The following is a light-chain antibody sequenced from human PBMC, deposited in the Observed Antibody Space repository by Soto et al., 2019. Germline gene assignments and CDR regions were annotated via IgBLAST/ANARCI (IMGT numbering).Light chain of an antibody. CDR3: MQSTQLPPT. CDR1: QSLLHITGETF. J-gene: IGKJ5*01. V-gene: IGKV2D-29*02. Sequence: DVVMTPTPLSLSVAPGQPASISCKSSQSLLHITGETFLFWYLQKPGQSPQLLIYEVSTRVSGVPDRFSGSGSVTDFTLEISRVETDDVGIYYCMQSTQLPPTFGQGTRLGIE. CDR2: EVS.